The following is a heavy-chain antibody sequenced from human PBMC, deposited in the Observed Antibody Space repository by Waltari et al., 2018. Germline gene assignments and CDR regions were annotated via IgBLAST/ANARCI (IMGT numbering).Heavy chain of an antibody. CDR3: ARYHCTSGVCQHFDY. Sequence: QVHLQESGPGLVKPSETLYLTCTVPRGSSNGFYWSWIRQPPGKGLEWIGSILYSGTTVYSPSLASRVTMSVDMSKNQFSLELGSVTAADTAVYHCARYHCTSGVCQHFDYWGQGILVTVSS. D-gene: IGHD2-8*01. CDR2: ILYSGTT. V-gene: IGHV4-59*01. CDR1: RGSSNGFY. J-gene: IGHJ4*02.